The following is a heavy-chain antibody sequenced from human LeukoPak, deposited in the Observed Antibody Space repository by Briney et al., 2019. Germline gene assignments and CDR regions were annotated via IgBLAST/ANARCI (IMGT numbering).Heavy chain of an antibody. J-gene: IGHJ5*02. V-gene: IGHV4-59*01. CDR2: IYYSGST. Sequence: PSETLSLTCTVSSGSISSYYWSWIRQPPGKGLEWIGFIYYSGSTNYNPSLKSRVTISVDTSKNQFSLKLRSVTAADTAVYYCARVSPYSSSWYWFDPWGQGTLVTVSS. CDR1: SGSISSYY. CDR3: ARVSPYSSSWYWFDP. D-gene: IGHD6-13*01.